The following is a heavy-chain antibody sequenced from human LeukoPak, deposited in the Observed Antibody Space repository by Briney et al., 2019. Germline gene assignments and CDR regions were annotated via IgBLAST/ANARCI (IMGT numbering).Heavy chain of an antibody. CDR1: GFTFSSYG. Sequence: GGSLRLSCAASGFTFSSYGMHWVRQAPGKGLEWVAFIRYDGSNKYYADSVKGRFTISRDNSKNTLYLQMNSLRAEDTAVYYCAKVKSPYYGSGKSSAFDIWGQGTMVTVSS. J-gene: IGHJ3*02. V-gene: IGHV3-30*02. CDR3: AKVKSPYYGSGKSSAFDI. D-gene: IGHD3-10*01. CDR2: IRYDGSNK.